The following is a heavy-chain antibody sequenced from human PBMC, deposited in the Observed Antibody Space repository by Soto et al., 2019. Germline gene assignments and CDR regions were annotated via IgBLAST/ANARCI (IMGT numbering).Heavy chain of an antibody. Sequence: QPGGSLRLSCAASGFTFSSYAMSWVRQAPGKGLEWVSAISGSGGSTYYADSVKGRFTISRDNSKNTLYLQMNSLRAEDTAVYYCAKDPLNYSNYNGGFDYWGQGTLVTVSS. CDR2: ISGSGGST. D-gene: IGHD4-4*01. CDR3: AKDPLNYSNYNGGFDY. J-gene: IGHJ4*02. V-gene: IGHV3-23*01. CDR1: GFTFSSYA.